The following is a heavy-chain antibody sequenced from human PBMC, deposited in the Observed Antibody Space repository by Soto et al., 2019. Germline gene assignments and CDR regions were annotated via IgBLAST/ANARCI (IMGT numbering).Heavy chain of an antibody. CDR1: GGSISSYY. CDR2: IYYSGST. CDR3: ARGLIAARLKGADY. Sequence: SETLSLTCTVYGGSISSYYWSWIRQPPGKGLEWIGYIYYSGSTNYNPSLKSRVTISVDTSKNQFSLKLSSVTAADTAVYYCARGLIAARLKGADYWGQGTLVTVSS. D-gene: IGHD6-6*01. V-gene: IGHV4-59*01. J-gene: IGHJ4*02.